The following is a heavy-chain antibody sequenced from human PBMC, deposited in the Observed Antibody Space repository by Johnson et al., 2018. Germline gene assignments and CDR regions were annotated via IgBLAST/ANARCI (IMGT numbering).Heavy chain of an antibody. Sequence: VESGGSLRLSCAASGFTFDDYSMHWVRQAPGKGLEWVSLINWAGGTYYADSVTGRFTISRDNSKNSLYLQMDSLRTDDTALYYCAKDLWSGGNSAFEIWGQGTMVTVSS. D-gene: IGHD4-23*01. CDR1: GFTFDDYS. J-gene: IGHJ3*02. V-gene: IGHV3-43*01. CDR3: AKDLWSGGNSAFEI. CDR2: INWAGGT.